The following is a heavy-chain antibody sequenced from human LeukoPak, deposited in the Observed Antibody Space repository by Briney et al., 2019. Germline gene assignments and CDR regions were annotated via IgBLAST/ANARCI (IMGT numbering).Heavy chain of an antibody. Sequence: GGSLRLSCAASGFTFSSYAMSWVRQAPGKGLGWVSAISGSGAGTYYADSVKGRFTISRDNSKNTLYLQMNSLRAEDTAVYYCASSSGYYSLFGYWGQGTLVTVSS. CDR1: GFTFSSYA. CDR3: ASSSGYYSLFGY. V-gene: IGHV3-23*01. J-gene: IGHJ4*02. CDR2: ISGSGAGT. D-gene: IGHD3-22*01.